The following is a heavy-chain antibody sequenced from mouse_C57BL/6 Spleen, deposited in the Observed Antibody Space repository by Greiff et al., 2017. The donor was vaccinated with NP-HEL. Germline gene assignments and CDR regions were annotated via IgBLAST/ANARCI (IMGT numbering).Heavy chain of an antibody. CDR1: GYSFTGYY. J-gene: IGHJ2*01. CDR2: INPSTGGT. Sequence: EVHLVESGPELVKPGASVKISCKASGYSFTGYYMNWVKQSPEKSLEWIGEINPSTGGTTYNQKFKAKATLTVDKSSSTAYMQLKSLTSEDSAVYYCARGGPRGLDYWGQGTTLTVSS. CDR3: ARGGPRGLDY. V-gene: IGHV1-42*01. D-gene: IGHD3-3*01.